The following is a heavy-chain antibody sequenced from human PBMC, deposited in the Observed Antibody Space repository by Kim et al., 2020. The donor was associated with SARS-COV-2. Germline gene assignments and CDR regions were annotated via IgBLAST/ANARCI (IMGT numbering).Heavy chain of an antibody. Sequence: ASVKVSCKASGYTFSNYDVNWVRQATGQGLEWMGWMNPNSGNTGYAQKFQGRATMTRDDSISTAYMELSSLRSEDTALYYCARGPTLVRGVTTAPFGMDVWGQGTSVTVSS. J-gene: IGHJ6*02. CDR3: ARGPTLVRGVTTAPFGMDV. D-gene: IGHD3-10*01. CDR2: MNPNSGNT. V-gene: IGHV1-8*02. CDR1: GYTFSNYD.